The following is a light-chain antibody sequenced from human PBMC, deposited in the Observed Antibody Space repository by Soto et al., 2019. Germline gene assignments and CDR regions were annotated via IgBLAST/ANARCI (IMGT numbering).Light chain of an antibody. Sequence: QSALTQPASVSGSPGQSITISCTGTNSDVGAYNYVSWYQQPPGKAPKLIIYEVRNRPSGVSDRFSGSKSGNTASLTISGLRAEDEGDYYCCSYTSGSTRVIFGGGTKVTVL. CDR1: NSDVGAYNY. V-gene: IGLV2-14*01. CDR3: CSYTSGSTRVI. CDR2: EVR. J-gene: IGLJ2*01.